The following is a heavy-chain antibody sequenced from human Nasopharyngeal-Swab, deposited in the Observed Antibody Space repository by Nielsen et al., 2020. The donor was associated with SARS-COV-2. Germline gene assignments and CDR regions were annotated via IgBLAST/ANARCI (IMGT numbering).Heavy chain of an antibody. D-gene: IGHD6-13*01. J-gene: IGHJ2*01. Sequence: GGSLRLSFAASGFTFSSYSMNWVRQAPGKGLEWVSYISSSSSTIYNADSVKGRFTVSRDNAKNSLYLEMNSLRDEDTAVYYCARDSPIAAAADWYFDLWGRGTLVTVSS. CDR3: ARDSPIAAAADWYFDL. V-gene: IGHV3-48*02. CDR1: GFTFSSYS. CDR2: ISSSSSTI.